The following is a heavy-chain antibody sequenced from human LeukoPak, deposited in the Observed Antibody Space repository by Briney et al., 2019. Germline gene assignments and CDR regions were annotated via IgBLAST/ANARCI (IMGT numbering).Heavy chain of an antibody. V-gene: IGHV3-23*01. Sequence: GGSLRLSCAASGFTLSSYEMNWFRQAPGKGLEWVSAISGGGGSTYYADSVKGRFTISRDNSKNTLYLQMNSLRAEDTAVYYCAKYGDILTGYPYYFDYWGQGTLVTVSS. J-gene: IGHJ4*02. CDR1: GFTLSSYE. CDR2: ISGGGGST. D-gene: IGHD3-9*01. CDR3: AKYGDILTGYPYYFDY.